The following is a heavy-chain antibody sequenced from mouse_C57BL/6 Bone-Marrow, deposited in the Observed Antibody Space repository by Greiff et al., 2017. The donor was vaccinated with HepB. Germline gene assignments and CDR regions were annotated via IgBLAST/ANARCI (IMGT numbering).Heavy chain of an antibody. CDR2: ISSGGDYI. V-gene: IGHV5-9-1*02. J-gene: IGHJ3*01. CDR3: TRGKRGFAY. CDR1: GFTFSSYA. Sequence: EVKVVESGEGLVKPGGSLKLSCAASGFTFSSYAMSWVRQTPEKRLEWLAYISSGGDYIYYADTVKGRFTISRDNARNTLYLQMSSLKSEDTAMYYCTRGKRGFAYWGQGTLVTVSA.